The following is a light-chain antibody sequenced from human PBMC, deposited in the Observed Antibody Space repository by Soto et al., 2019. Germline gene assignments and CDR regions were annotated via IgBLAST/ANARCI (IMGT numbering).Light chain of an antibody. CDR1: SSDVGGYNY. J-gene: IGLJ2*01. CDR3: SSYTSSSTLV. Sequence: SALTQPASVSGSPGQSITISCTGTSSDVGGYNYVSWYHQHPGKVPKLMIYDVSNRPSGVSNRFSGSKSGNTASLTISGLQAEDEADYYCSSYTSSSTLVFGGGTKLTVL. V-gene: IGLV2-14*01. CDR2: DVS.